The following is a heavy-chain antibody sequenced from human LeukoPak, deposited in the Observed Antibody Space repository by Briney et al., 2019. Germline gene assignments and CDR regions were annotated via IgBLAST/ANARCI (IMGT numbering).Heavy chain of an antibody. V-gene: IGHV3-23*01. CDR1: GFTFSSHG. D-gene: IGHD2-15*01. J-gene: IGHJ4*02. Sequence: GGSLRLSCAASGFTFSSHGMSWVRQAPGKGLEWVSTISGSGDNTYYADSVKGRFTISRDNSKNTLYLQMNSLRAEDTAVYYCAKLGDIVVVVAATSDYWGQGTLVTVSS. CDR3: AKLGDIVVVVAATSDY. CDR2: ISGSGDNT.